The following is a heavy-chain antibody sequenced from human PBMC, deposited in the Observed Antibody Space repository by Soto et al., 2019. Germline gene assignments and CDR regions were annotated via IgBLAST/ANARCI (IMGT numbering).Heavy chain of an antibody. J-gene: IGHJ6*02. CDR2: IDPSDSET. V-gene: IGHV5-10-1*01. Sequence: GESLKISCQASGYTFTKNWISWVRQMPGKGLEWMGRIDPSDSETKYNPSVEVDVRLSVDKFTSTAYLGWSSLKASDSAMYYCVRLPGRSAYGLDVWGQGTTVTVSS. D-gene: IGHD7-27*01. CDR1: GYTFTKNW. CDR3: VRLPGRSAYGLDV.